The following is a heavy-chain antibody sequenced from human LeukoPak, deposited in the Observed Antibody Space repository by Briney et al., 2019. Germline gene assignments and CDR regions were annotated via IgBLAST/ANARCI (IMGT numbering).Heavy chain of an antibody. J-gene: IGHJ4*02. CDR1: GYSISSGYY. CDR3: ARDLGRDSSGGDYFDY. CDR2: IYHSGST. Sequence: SETLSLTCTVSGYSISSGYYWGWIRQPPGKGLEWIGSIYHSGSTYYNPSLKSRVTISVDTSKNQFSLKLSFVTAADTAVYYCARDLGRDSSGGDYFDYWGQGTLVTVSS. D-gene: IGHD6-25*01. V-gene: IGHV4-38-2*02.